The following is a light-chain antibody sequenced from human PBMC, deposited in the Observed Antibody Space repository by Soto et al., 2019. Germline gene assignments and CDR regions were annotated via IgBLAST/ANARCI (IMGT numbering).Light chain of an antibody. CDR2: DAS. CDR3: QHYAGLPLT. Sequence: DLQMTQSPSSLSASVGDRVTITCQASQDISNSVNWYQQKPGKAPKLLIFDASTVETGVPSRFSGGGAGTYFTFTINSLQPEDIAAYYCQHYAGLPLTCGGGTKVEIK. CDR1: QDISNS. J-gene: IGKJ4*01. V-gene: IGKV1-33*01.